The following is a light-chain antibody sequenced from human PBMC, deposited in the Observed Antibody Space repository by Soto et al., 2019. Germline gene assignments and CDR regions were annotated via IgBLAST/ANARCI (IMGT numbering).Light chain of an antibody. CDR3: QQDQNSPRT. V-gene: IGKV3-20*01. CDR2: DTS. CDR1: QSVGVNS. J-gene: IGKJ1*01. Sequence: ETVLTQSPGTLSLSPGERATVSCRASQSVGVNSLAWYQQRPGQAPRLLIYDTSKRATGIPDRFSGSGAGTAFKLTISRLEPADLAVYSCQQDQNSPRTVGQGTKGEIK.